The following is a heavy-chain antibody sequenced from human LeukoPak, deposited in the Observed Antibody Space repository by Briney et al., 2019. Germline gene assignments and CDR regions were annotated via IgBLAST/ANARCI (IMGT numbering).Heavy chain of an antibody. Sequence: GGSLRLSCAASGFTFSSYSMNWVRQAPGKGLEWVSYISSSSSTIYYADSVKGRFTISRDNAKNSLYLQMNSLRAEDTAVYYCARVQGLRLGELSSPFDYWGQRTLVTVSS. CDR3: ARVQGLRLGELSSPFDY. J-gene: IGHJ4*02. V-gene: IGHV3-48*04. CDR2: ISSSSSTI. D-gene: IGHD3-16*02. CDR1: GFTFSSYS.